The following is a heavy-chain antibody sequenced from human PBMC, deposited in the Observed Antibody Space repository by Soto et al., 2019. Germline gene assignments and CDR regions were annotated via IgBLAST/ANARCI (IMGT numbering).Heavy chain of an antibody. D-gene: IGHD3-22*01. J-gene: IGHJ3*02. CDR2: IYYSGST. CDR3: ARAPRPDYDMGVAFDI. CDR1: GGSISSGGYY. Sequence: QVQLQESGPGLVKPSQTLSLTCTVSGGSISSGGYYWSWIRQHPGKGLEWIGYIYYSGSTYYNPSLKSRVTISVDTSKNQFSLKLSSVTAADTAVYYCARAPRPDYDMGVAFDIWGQGTMVTVSS. V-gene: IGHV4-31*03.